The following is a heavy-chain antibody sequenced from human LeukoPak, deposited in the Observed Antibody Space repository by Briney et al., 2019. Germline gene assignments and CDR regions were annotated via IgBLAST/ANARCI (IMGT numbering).Heavy chain of an antibody. V-gene: IGHV3-23*01. CDR1: GFTFSSYA. CDR2: ISGSGGST. Sequence: GGSLRLSCAASGFTFSSYAMSWVRQAPGKGLGWVSAISGSGGSTYYADSVKGRFTISRDNSKNTLYLQMNSLRAEDTAVYYCAKSGYYDSSGYYTTDYYFDYWGQGTLVTVSS. D-gene: IGHD3-22*01. CDR3: AKSGYYDSSGYYTTDYYFDY. J-gene: IGHJ4*02.